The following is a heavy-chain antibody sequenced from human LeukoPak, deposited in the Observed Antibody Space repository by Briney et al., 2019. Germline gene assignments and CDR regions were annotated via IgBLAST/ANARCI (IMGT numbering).Heavy chain of an antibody. CDR2: IYYSGST. CDR3: ARDAGSSSVWDV. CDR1: GGSISSYY. Sequence: SSETLSLTCTVSGGSISSYYWSWIRQPPGKGLEWIGYIYYSGSTNYNPSLKSRVTISVDTSKNQFSLKLSSVTAADTAVYYCARDAGSSSVWDVWGQGTTVIVSS. V-gene: IGHV4-59*01. J-gene: IGHJ6*02. D-gene: IGHD6-13*01.